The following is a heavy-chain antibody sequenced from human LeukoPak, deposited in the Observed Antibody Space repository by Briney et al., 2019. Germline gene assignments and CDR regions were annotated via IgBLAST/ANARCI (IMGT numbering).Heavy chain of an antibody. CDR2: FDPEGGET. Sequence: SVKVSCKVSGYTLTELSMHWVRQAPGKGLEWMGGFDPEGGETIYAQKFQGRVTMTEDTSTDTAYMELSSLRSEDTAVYYCATDLPSSSFKGGAFDIWGQGTMVTVSS. CDR3: ATDLPSSSFKGGAFDI. D-gene: IGHD6-13*01. V-gene: IGHV1-24*01. J-gene: IGHJ3*02. CDR1: GYTLTELS.